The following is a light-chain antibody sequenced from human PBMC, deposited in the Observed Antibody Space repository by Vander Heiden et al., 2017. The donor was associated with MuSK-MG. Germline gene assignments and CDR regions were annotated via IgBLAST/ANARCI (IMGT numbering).Light chain of an antibody. J-gene: IGKJ1*01. V-gene: IGKV3-20*01. CDR2: GAS. CDR1: QSVSSSY. CDR3: QQDGSSPKT. Sequence: EIALSQSPRTLSLSDGERATLSCRASQSVSSSYLAWYQQKPGQAPRLLIYGASSRATGLPGRFSGSGSATDFTLTISRLDPEDFAVYYCQQDGSSPKTFGQGTKVEIK.